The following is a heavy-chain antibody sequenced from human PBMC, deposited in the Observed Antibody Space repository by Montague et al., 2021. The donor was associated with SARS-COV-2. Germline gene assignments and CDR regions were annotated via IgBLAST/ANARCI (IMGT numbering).Heavy chain of an antibody. V-gene: IGHV2-5*01. CDR2: MYWNDDK. Sequence: PALVKPTQTLTLTCNFSGFSLTTSGMGVGWMRQSPGKALEWLALMYWNDDKRYSPSLKTRLTLTKDTSKNQVVLTMTNMDPVDTAAYYCIQRVSVAVGPDYFDHWGQGTLVTVSS. D-gene: IGHD6-19*01. J-gene: IGHJ4*02. CDR3: IQRVSVAVGPDYFDH. CDR1: GFSLTTSGMG.